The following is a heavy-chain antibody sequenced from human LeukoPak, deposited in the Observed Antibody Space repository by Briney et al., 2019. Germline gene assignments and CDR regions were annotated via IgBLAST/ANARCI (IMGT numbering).Heavy chain of an antibody. CDR2: IYHSGST. D-gene: IGHD6-13*01. CDR1: GGSISSSNW. J-gene: IGHJ5*02. CDR3: ARLYSSSWYLGAFDH. Sequence: PSETLSLTCAVSGGSISSSNWWSWVRQPPGKGLEWIGEIYHSGSTNYNPSLKSRVTISVDKSKNQFSLKLSSVTAADTAVYYCARLYSSSWYLGAFDHWGQGTLVTVSS. V-gene: IGHV4-4*02.